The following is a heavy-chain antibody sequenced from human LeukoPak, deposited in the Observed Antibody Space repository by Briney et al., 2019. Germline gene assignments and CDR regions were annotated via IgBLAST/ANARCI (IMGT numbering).Heavy chain of an antibody. CDR3: ASIHSTSRYYYYYMDV. Sequence: SETLSLTCAVYGGSFSGYYWSWIRQPPGKGLEWIGEINHSGSTNYNPSLKCRVTISVDTSKNQFSLKLSSVTAADTAVYYCASIHSTSRYYYYYMDVWGKGTTVTVSS. J-gene: IGHJ6*03. CDR2: INHSGST. D-gene: IGHD4-11*01. V-gene: IGHV4-34*01. CDR1: GGSFSGYY.